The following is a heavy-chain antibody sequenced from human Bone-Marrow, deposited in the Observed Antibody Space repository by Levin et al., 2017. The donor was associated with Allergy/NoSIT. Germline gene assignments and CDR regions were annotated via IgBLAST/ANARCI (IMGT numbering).Heavy chain of an antibody. CDR3: ASSNAFRAFDF. CDR2: ISNTGGSI. CDR1: GFTFSSYT. J-gene: IGHJ3*01. D-gene: IGHD3-16*01. Sequence: GGSLRLSCTTSGFTFSSYTMNWVRQAPGKGLEWVSTISNTGGSIYYADSVGGRFTISRDNSKSSLYLQMNSLRAEDTAIYYCASSNAFRAFDFWGQGTVVTVSS. V-gene: IGHV3-23*01.